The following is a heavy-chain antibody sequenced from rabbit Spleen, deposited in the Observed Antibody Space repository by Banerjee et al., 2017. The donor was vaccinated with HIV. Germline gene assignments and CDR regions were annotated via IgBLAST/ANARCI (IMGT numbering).Heavy chain of an antibody. D-gene: IGHD1-1*01. CDR3: ARDASSSCSSYGMDV. CDR1: GIDLSTYYW. J-gene: IGHJ6*01. Sequence: QSLEESGGDLVKPEGSLTLTCTASGIDLSTYYWMWWVRQAPGKGLEWTACIETSSGSTWYANWAKGRFTVSKTSSTAVTLQMSSVAAAGTATYLCARDASSSCSSYGMDVWGPGSLVPVS. V-gene: IGHV1S40*01. CDR2: IETSSGST.